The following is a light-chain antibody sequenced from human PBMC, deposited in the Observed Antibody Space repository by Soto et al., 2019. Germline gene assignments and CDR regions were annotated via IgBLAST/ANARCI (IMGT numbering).Light chain of an antibody. J-gene: IGKJ4*01. V-gene: IGKV1-9*01. CDR3: QQLKSFPLS. CDR1: QGISSS. CDR2: AAP. Sequence: IQLTQSPSSLSASVGDRVTITCRASQGISSSLAWYQQQPGKAPKLLIYAAPTLQSGVPSRFSGSGSGTDFTLTISSLQPEDFATYYCQQLKSFPLSFGGGTNVDIK.